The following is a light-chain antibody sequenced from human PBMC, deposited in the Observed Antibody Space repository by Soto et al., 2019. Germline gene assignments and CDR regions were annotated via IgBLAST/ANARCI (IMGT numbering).Light chain of an antibody. V-gene: IGLV1-44*01. Sequence: QSVLTQPPSASGTPGQRVTISCSGSSSNIGSNTVNWYQQLPGTAPKLLIYSNNQRPSGVPDRFSGSKSGTSASLAISGLQSEDEADYYCSSYTTSIVIFGGGTKLTVL. CDR2: SNN. CDR1: SSNIGSNT. J-gene: IGLJ2*01. CDR3: SSYTTSIVI.